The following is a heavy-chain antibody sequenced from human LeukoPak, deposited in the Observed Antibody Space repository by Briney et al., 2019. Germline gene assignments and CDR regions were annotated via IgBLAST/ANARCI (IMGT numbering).Heavy chain of an antibody. J-gene: IGHJ6*03. CDR2: IDHSGTT. Sequence: SETLSLTCTVSGGSISSGTYYWSWIRQTPGKGLEWIGEIDHSGTTNYNPSLKSRVTISVDTSKNQFSLKLSSVTAADTAVYYCARLNKNDSGSYRFGKKKRGYMDVWGKGTTVTISS. D-gene: IGHD3-10*01. CDR1: GGSISSGTYY. V-gene: IGHV4-39*07. CDR3: ARLNKNDSGSYRFGKKKRGYMDV.